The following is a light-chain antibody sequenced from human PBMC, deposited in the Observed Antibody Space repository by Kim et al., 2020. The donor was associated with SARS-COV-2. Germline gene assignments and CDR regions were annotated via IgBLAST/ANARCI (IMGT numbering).Light chain of an antibody. Sequence: QAITISCPGTSSDVGGYNYVSWYQQHPGKAPKVIIYDVSNRPSGVSNRFSGSRSGNTASLTISGLQAEDEADYYCSSYTRSSTNYVFGTGTKVTVL. J-gene: IGLJ1*01. CDR3: SSYTRSSTNYV. CDR1: SSDVGGYNY. V-gene: IGLV2-14*03. CDR2: DVS.